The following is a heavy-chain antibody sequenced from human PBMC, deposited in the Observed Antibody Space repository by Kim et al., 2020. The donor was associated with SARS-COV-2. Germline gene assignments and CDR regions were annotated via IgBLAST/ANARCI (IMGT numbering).Heavy chain of an antibody. CDR3: ARARGTDC. V-gene: IGHV3-7*04. CDR2: INQYGSEK. Sequence: GGSLRRSCAASGFTFSSYSMSWVRQAPGKGLEWVANINQYGSEKYYVDSVKGRFTISRDNAKNSLYLQMNSLRVEDTAVYYCARARGTDCWGQGTLVTVSS. CDR1: GFTFSSYS. J-gene: IGHJ4*02. D-gene: IGHD3-16*01.